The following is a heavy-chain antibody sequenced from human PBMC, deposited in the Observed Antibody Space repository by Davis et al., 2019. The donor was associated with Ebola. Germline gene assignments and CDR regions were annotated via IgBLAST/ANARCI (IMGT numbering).Heavy chain of an antibody. Sequence: GESLKISCVASGLNFRNYGMNWVRQAPGKGLEWVSYISSSSSTIYYADSVKGRFTISRDNARNSLYLQMNSLRDEDTAVYYCACTIFGVVSSFDHWGQGTLVTVSS. J-gene: IGHJ4*02. V-gene: IGHV3-48*02. CDR1: GLNFRNYG. CDR2: ISSSSSTI. CDR3: ACTIFGVVSSFDH. D-gene: IGHD3-3*01.